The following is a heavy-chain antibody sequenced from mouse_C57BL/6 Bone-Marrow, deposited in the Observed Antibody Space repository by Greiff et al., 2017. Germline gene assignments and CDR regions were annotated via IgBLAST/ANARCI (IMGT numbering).Heavy chain of an antibody. CDR2: IDPSDSET. Sequence: QVQLQQPGAELVRPGSSVKLSCKASGYTFTSYWMHWVKQRPIQGLEWIGNIDPSDSETHYNQKFKDKATLTVDKSSSTAYMQLSSLTSEDSAVYDCARLTEDDRRGYWGQGTTLTVSS. CDR1: GYTFTSYW. CDR3: ARLTEDDRRGY. D-gene: IGHD3-2*01. V-gene: IGHV1-52*01. J-gene: IGHJ2*01.